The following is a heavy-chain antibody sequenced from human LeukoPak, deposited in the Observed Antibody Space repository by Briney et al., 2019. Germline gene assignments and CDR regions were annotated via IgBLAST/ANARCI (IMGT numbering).Heavy chain of an antibody. CDR3: ARDISAYGDYDYFDY. V-gene: IGHV1-2*02. J-gene: IGHJ4*02. CDR1: GYTFTAYS. Sequence: ASVKVSCKASGYTFTAYSMYWVRQAPGQGLEWMGWINPSSGGTNYAQKFQGRVAMTRDTSISTAYMELSGLKSDDTAVYYCARDISAYGDYDYFDYRGQGTLVTVSS. D-gene: IGHD4-17*01. CDR2: INPSSGGT.